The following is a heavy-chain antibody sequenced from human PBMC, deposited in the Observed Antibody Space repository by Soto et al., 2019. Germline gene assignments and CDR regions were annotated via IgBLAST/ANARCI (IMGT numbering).Heavy chain of an antibody. CDR3: ARDGYYDSSGYGPFDY. Sequence: SVKVSCKASGFTFTSSAMQWVRQARGQRLEWIGWIVVGSGNTNYAQKFQGRVTITADESTSTAYMELSSLRSEDTAVYYCARDGYYDSSGYGPFDYWGQGTLVTVSS. J-gene: IGHJ4*02. D-gene: IGHD3-22*01. CDR1: GFTFTSSA. CDR2: IVVGSGNT. V-gene: IGHV1-58*02.